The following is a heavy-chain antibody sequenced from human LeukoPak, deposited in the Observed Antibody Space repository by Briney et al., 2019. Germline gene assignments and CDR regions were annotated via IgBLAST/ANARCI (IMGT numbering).Heavy chain of an antibody. J-gene: IGHJ4*02. D-gene: IGHD2-2*01. CDR2: STHSGST. CDR3: ARGRTGAAALDF. V-gene: IGHV4-34*01. CDR1: GGSFSGHY. Sequence: SETLSLTCAVYGGSFSGHYWTWIRQAPGKGLEGIGESTHSGSTNYNPSLKSRVTISVDTSKNQFSLKLTSMTAADTAVYHCARGRTGAAALDFRGPGTLVTVSS.